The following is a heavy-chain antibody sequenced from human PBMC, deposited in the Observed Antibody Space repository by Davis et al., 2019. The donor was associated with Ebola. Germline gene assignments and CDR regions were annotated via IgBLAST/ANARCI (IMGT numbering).Heavy chain of an antibody. CDR2: ISGYNGNT. CDR3: ARALDSSSWGKNHYHYYGLDV. J-gene: IGHJ6*02. Sequence: AASVKVSCKASPNTFTSYGVSWVRQAPGQRLEWMGWISGYNGNTNYAQKVQGRVTMTTDTSTNTAYMVLRSLRSDDTAVYYCARALDSSSWGKNHYHYYGLDVWGQGTTVTVSS. D-gene: IGHD6-13*01. CDR1: PNTFTSYG. V-gene: IGHV1-18*04.